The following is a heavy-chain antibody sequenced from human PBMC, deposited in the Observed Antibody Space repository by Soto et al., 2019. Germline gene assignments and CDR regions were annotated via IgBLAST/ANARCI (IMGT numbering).Heavy chain of an antibody. CDR1: GFTFSSYG. Sequence: GGSLRLSCAASGFTFSSYGMHWVRQAPGKGLEWVAVIWYDGSNKYYADSVKGRFTISRDNSKNTLYLQMNSLRAEDTAVYYCASLRNYCSGGSCYPYDAFDIWGQGTMVTVSS. CDR2: IWYDGSNK. D-gene: IGHD2-15*01. J-gene: IGHJ3*02. CDR3: ASLRNYCSGGSCYPYDAFDI. V-gene: IGHV3-33*01.